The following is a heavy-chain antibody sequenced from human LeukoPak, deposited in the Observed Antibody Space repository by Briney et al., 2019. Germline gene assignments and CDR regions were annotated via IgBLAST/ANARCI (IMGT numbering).Heavy chain of an antibody. CDR3: AKLNTPMVRGVIGY. Sequence: PGGSLGLSCAASRFTFSSYAMSWVRQAPGKGLEWVSAISGSGGSTYYADSVKGRFTIPRDNSKNTLYLQMNSLRAEDTAVYYCAKLNTPMVRGVIGYWGQGTLVTVS. D-gene: IGHD3-10*01. V-gene: IGHV3-23*01. CDR1: RFTFSSYA. J-gene: IGHJ4*02. CDR2: ISGSGGST.